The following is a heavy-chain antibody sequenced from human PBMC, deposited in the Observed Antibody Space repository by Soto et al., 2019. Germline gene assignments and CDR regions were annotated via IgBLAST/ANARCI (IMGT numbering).Heavy chain of an antibody. J-gene: IGHJ6*02. Sequence: ASVKVSCKASGYTFTSYDINWVRQATGQGLEWMGWMNPNSGNTGYAQKFQGRVTMTRNTSISTAYMELSSLRSEDTAVYYCARGGPAVYGDSSYYYYGMEGVWGQGTTVTVSS. CDR3: ARGGPAVYGDSSYYYYGMEGV. V-gene: IGHV1-8*01. CDR1: GYTFTSYD. CDR2: MNPNSGNT. D-gene: IGHD4-17*01.